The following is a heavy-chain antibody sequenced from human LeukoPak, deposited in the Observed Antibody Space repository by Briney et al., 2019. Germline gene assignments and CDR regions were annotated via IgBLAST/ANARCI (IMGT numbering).Heavy chain of an antibody. CDR3: AREKSGYMSPVFAY. Sequence: ASVKVSCKASGYTFTGYYMHWVRQAPGQGLEWMGWINPNSGGTNYAQKFQGRVTMTRDTSISTAYMELSRLRSDDTAVYYCAREKSGYMSPVFAYWAREPWSPSPQ. J-gene: IGHJ4*02. CDR2: INPNSGGT. CDR1: GYTFTGYY. V-gene: IGHV1-2*02. D-gene: IGHD3-22*01.